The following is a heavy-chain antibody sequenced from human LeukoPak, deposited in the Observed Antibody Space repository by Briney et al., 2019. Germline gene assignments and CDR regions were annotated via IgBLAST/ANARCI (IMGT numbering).Heavy chain of an antibody. V-gene: IGHV3-66*01. CDR1: GFTVTSNH. CDR3: ARDSSSHYFDY. D-gene: IGHD6-6*01. Sequence: GGSLRLSCAASGFTVTSNHMNWVRQAPGKGLEGVSIIYTGGTTHYADSLKGRITISRDDSRNTLYLQMNSLRAEDTAVYYCARDSSSHYFDYWGQGTLVTVSS. CDR2: IYTGGTT. J-gene: IGHJ4*02.